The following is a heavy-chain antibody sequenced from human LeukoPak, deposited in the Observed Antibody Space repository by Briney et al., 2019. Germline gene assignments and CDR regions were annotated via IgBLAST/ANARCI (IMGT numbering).Heavy chain of an antibody. D-gene: IGHD2-2*01. CDR1: GFTFSSYA. V-gene: IGHV3-30*04. CDR3: ARDKSTLVVDTFDY. Sequence: GGSLRLSCAASGFTFSSYAMHWVRQAPGKGLEWVAVISYDGSNKYYADSVKGRFTISRDNSKNTLYLQMNSLRAEDTAVYYCARDKSTLVVDTFDYWGQGTLVTVSS. J-gene: IGHJ4*02. CDR2: ISYDGSNK.